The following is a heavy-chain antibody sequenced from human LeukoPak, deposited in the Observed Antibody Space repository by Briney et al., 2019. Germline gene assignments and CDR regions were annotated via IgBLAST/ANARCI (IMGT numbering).Heavy chain of an antibody. J-gene: IGHJ4*02. D-gene: IGHD6-19*01. CDR2: ISYDGSNK. CDR3: ARGGSSGCFDY. V-gene: IGHV3-30*04. Sequence: GGSLRLSCAASGFTFSSYAVHWVRQAPGKGLEWVAVISYDGSNKYYADSVKGRFTISRDNSKNTLYLQMNSLRAEDTAVYYCARGGSSGCFDYWSQGTLVTVSS. CDR1: GFTFSSYA.